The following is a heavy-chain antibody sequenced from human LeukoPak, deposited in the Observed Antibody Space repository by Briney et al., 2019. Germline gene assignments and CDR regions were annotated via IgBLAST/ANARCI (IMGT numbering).Heavy chain of an antibody. J-gene: IGHJ4*02. CDR1: GGSISSGGYY. CDR2: IYYSGST. CDR3: ARTMITFGGVIVNFDY. Sequence: SETLSLTCTVSGGSISSGGYYWSWIRQHPGKGLEWIGYIYYSGSTYYNPSLKSRVTISVDTSKNQFSLKLSSVTAADTAVYYCARTMITFGGVIVNFDYWGQGTLVTVSS. V-gene: IGHV4-31*03. D-gene: IGHD3-16*02.